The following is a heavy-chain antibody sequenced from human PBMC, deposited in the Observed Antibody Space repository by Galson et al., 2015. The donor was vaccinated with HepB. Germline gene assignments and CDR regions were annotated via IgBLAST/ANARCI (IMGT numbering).Heavy chain of an antibody. V-gene: IGHV3-7*03. D-gene: IGHD1-26*01. Sequence: SLRLSCAASGFTFKNYWMSWVRQAPGKGLEWVALINQDGSLKFYVDSVKGRFTISRDNAQNSLFLQVNSLRAEDTALYYCATDRGSDNWGQGTLVTVSS. J-gene: IGHJ4*02. CDR2: INQDGSLK. CDR3: ATDRGSDN. CDR1: GFTFKNYW.